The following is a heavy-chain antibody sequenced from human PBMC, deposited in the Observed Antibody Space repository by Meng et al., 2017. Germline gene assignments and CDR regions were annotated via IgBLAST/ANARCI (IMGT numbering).Heavy chain of an antibody. Sequence: QLALTGSGPGLGTHMETLSLPCTVSCGSMSSYYWSWIRQPAGKGLEWIGRIYTSGSTNYNPSLKSRVTMSVDTSKNQFSLKLSSVTAADTAVYYCAGTERYYYDSSGYYQNYWGQGTLVTVSS. V-gene: IGHV4-4*07. CDR2: IYTSGST. CDR1: CGSMSSYY. CDR3: AGTERYYYDSSGYYQNY. D-gene: IGHD3-22*01. J-gene: IGHJ4*02.